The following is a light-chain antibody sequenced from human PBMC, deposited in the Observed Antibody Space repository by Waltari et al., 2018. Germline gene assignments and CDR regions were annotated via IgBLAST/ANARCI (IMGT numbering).Light chain of an antibody. CDR3: QQYYSSIT. J-gene: IGKJ5*01. Sequence: DIVLTQSPDSLSVSLVARATINCKSSQSLFYSSNNKHYLAWFQQKPGHPPKLLLYWASTRASGVPDRFSGSGSGTDFTLTISSLQADDVAVYYCQQYYSSITFGQGTRLEIK. CDR2: WAS. V-gene: IGKV4-1*01. CDR1: QSLFYSSNNKHY.